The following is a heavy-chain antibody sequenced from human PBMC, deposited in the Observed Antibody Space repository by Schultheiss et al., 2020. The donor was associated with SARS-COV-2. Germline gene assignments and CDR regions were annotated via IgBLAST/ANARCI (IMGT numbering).Heavy chain of an antibody. D-gene: IGHD6-13*01. V-gene: IGHV1-18*01. CDR3: ARDLGSSRRGWFDP. CDR1: TYRFTTHI. Sequence: ASVKVSCKASTYRFTTHISGWVRQAPGQGLEWMGWISAYNGNTNYAQKLQGRVTMTTDTSTSTAYMELRSLRSEDTAVYYCARDLGSSRRGWFDPWGQGTLVTVSS. J-gene: IGHJ5*02. CDR2: ISAYNGNT.